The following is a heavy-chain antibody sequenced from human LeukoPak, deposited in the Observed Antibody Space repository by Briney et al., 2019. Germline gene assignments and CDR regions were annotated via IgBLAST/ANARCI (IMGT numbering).Heavy chain of an antibody. Sequence: SETLSLTCTVSGGSISSTSYYWGWIRQPPGKGLEWIGNMYYSGSTYYNPSLKGRVTISVDTSKNLFSLKLNSVTAADTAVYYCARGRRRDSSGYRDFQHWGQGTLVTVSS. J-gene: IGHJ1*01. CDR1: GGSISSTSYY. CDR2: MYYSGST. D-gene: IGHD3-22*01. CDR3: ARGRRRDSSGYRDFQH. V-gene: IGHV4-39*01.